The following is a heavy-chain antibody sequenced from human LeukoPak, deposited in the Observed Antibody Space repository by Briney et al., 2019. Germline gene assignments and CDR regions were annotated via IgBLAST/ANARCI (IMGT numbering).Heavy chain of an antibody. D-gene: IGHD4-17*01. Sequence: SVKVSCKASGGTFSSYAISWVRQAPGQGLEWMGGIIPIFGTANYAQKFQGRVTITADESTSTAYMELSSLRSEDTAVYYCARARYGDYPLNYYYYGMDVWGQGTTVTVSS. CDR2: IIPIFGTA. J-gene: IGHJ6*02. CDR1: GGTFSSYA. CDR3: ARARYGDYPLNYYYYGMDV. V-gene: IGHV1-69*01.